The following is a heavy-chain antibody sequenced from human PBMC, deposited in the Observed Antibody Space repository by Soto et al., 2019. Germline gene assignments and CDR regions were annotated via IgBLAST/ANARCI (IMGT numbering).Heavy chain of an antibody. V-gene: IGHV4-59*01. Sequence: SETLSLTCTVSGGSISSYYWSWIRQPPGKGLEWIGYIYYSGSTNYNPSLKSRVTISVDTSKNQFSLKLSSVTAADTAVYYCARDYYGRFDYWGQGTLVTVSS. J-gene: IGHJ4*02. CDR1: GGSISSYY. CDR3: ARDYYGRFDY. D-gene: IGHD3-22*01. CDR2: IYYSGST.